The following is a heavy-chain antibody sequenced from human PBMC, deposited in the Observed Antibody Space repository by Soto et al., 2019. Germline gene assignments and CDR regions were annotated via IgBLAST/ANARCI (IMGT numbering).Heavy chain of an antibody. D-gene: IGHD3-3*01. Sequence: GASVKVSCKASGGTFYTYTFSWVRQAPGQGLEWMGSITPIYPTTNYAEKFQGRLTVTADGSTNTAYMELNSLTSEDTAVYYCVRDRRPDLFGVLRGDCWGQGTPVTVSS. CDR1: GGTFYTYT. CDR2: ITPIYPTT. V-gene: IGHV1-69*13. J-gene: IGHJ4*02. CDR3: VRDRRPDLFGVLRGDC.